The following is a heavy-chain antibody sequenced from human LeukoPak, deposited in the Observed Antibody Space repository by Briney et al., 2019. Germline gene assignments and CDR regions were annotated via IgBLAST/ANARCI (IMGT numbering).Heavy chain of an antibody. J-gene: IGHJ4*02. V-gene: IGHV1-69*04. CDR2: IIPILGIA. D-gene: IGHD5-24*01. CDR1: GGTFTSYT. Sequence: SVKVSCKASGGTFTSYTISWVRQAPGQGLEWMGRIIPILGIANYAQKFQGRVTITADKSTSTAYMELSSRRAEDTAVYYCAREPRRDGYNVIDYLGQGTLGTVS. CDR3: AREPRRDGYNVIDY.